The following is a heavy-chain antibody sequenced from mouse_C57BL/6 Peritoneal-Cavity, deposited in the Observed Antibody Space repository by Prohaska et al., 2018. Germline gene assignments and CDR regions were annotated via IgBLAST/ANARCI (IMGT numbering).Heavy chain of an antibody. Sequence: EVKLLQSGGGLVQPGGSLKLSCAASGIDFSRYWMSWVRRAPGKGLEWIGEINPDSSTINYAPSLKDEFITSRDNAKNTLYLQMSKVRSEDTALYYCASPNWDWYFDVWGTGTTVTVSS. J-gene: IGHJ1*03. V-gene: IGHV4-1*01. CDR1: GIDFSRYW. D-gene: IGHD4-1*01. CDR3: ASPNWDWYFDV. CDR2: INPDSSTI.